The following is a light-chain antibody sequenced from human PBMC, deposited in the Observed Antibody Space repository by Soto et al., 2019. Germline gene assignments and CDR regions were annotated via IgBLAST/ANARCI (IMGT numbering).Light chain of an antibody. J-gene: IGKJ5*01. V-gene: IGKV1-17*03. CDR3: QQYNNWPQIN. Sequence: DIQMTHSPSAISASVLYIVTITFRASQGISNYLAWFQQKPGKVPKRLIYAASTRATGIPARFSGSGSGTEFTFTISSLQSEDFAVYYCQQYNNWPQINFGQGTRLEIK. CDR2: AAS. CDR1: QGISNY.